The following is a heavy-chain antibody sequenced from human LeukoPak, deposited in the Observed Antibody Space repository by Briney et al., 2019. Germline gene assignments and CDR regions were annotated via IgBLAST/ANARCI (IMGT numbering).Heavy chain of an antibody. J-gene: IGHJ5*01. CDR1: GFTLSSYG. CDR2: IWYDRSNK. CDR3: ASSREATSNWFVY. V-gene: IGHV3-33*01. D-gene: IGHD2-2*01. Sequence: PGRSLRLSCAASGFTLSSYGMHWVRQAPGKGLEWVAVIWYDRSNKYYADSVKGRFTISRDNSKNTLYLQMNSLRAEDTAVYHCASSREATSNWFVYWGQGTLVTVSS.